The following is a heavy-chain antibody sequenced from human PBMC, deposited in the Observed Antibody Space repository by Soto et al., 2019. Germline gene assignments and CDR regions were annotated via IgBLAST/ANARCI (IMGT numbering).Heavy chain of an antibody. CDR3: ARAGVRGGEENWFDP. V-gene: IGHV4-39*07. CDR1: AVSIGSSSAY. CDR2: IYHSGST. D-gene: IGHD3-10*01. J-gene: IGHJ5*02. Sequence: SETLSLTCTVSAVSIGSSSAYWGWIRQPPGQGLEWIGYIYHSGSTYYNPSLKSRVTISVDTSKNQFSLKLSSVTAADTAVYYCARAGVRGGEENWFDPWGQGTLVTVSS.